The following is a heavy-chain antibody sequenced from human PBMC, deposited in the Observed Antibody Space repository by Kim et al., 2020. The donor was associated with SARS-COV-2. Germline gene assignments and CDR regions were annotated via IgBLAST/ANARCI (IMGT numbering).Heavy chain of an antibody. J-gene: IGHJ6*02. CDR2: ISGSGGST. CDR1: GFTFSSDG. Sequence: GGSLRLSCAASGFTFSSDGMNWVRQAPGKGLEWVSAISGSGGSTYYADSVKGRFTISRDNSKNTLFLQMISLRAEDTAVYYCAKRGVPAALYYFYGIDVWGQGTTVSVSS. V-gene: IGHV3-23*01. CDR3: AKRGVPAALYYFYGIDV. D-gene: IGHD2-2*01.